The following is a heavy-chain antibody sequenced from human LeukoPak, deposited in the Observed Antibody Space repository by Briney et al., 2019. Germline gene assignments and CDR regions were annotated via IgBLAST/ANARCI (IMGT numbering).Heavy chain of an antibody. CDR2: FYSSGKI. CDR1: SDSISSYY. Sequence: PSETLSLNCSAFSDSISSYYWSWIRQPPGKGLEWLGYFYSSGKINYNPSLKSRVSISVDTSKSQFSLKLSSVTAADTAVYYRAGGPSPETFQYWGQGTLVTVSS. CDR3: AGGPSPETFQY. V-gene: IGHV4-59*01. J-gene: IGHJ1*01.